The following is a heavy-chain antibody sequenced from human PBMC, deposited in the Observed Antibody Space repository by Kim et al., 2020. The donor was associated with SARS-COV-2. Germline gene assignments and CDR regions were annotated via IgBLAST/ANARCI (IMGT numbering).Heavy chain of an antibody. Sequence: SETLSLTCAVYGGSFSGYYWSWIRQPPGKGLEWIGEINHSGSTNYNPSLKSRVTISVDTSKNQFSLKLSSVTAADTAVYYCARGFPRSLSHTAMALGYWGQGTLVTVSS. CDR3: ARGFPRSLSHTAMALGY. CDR1: GGSFSGYY. D-gene: IGHD5-18*01. J-gene: IGHJ4*02. V-gene: IGHV4-34*01. CDR2: INHSGST.